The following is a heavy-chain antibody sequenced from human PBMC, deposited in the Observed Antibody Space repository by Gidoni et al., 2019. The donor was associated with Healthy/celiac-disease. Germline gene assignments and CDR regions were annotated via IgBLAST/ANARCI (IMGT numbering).Heavy chain of an antibody. CDR1: GFPFSSYA. Sequence: QVQLVESGGGVVQPARSLRLSCAASGFPFSSYAMHWVRQAPGTGLEWVAVISYDGSNKYYADSVKGRFTISRDNSKNTLYLQMNSLRAEDTAVYYSARDTPLGDTAGPLDYWGQGTLVTVSS. D-gene: IGHD5-18*01. V-gene: IGHV3-30*04. CDR2: ISYDGSNK. CDR3: ARDTPLGDTAGPLDY. J-gene: IGHJ4*02.